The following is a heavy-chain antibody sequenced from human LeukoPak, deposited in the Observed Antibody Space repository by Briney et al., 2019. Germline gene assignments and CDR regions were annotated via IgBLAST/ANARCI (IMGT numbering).Heavy chain of an antibody. Sequence: GASVKVSCKASGYTFSGYYLHWVRQAPGQGLEWMGWINPNSGGTNYAQKFQGRVTMTRDTSISTAYMELSRLRSDDTAVYYCARDIWFGGNADAFDIWGQGTMVTVSS. J-gene: IGHJ3*02. V-gene: IGHV1-2*02. CDR2: INPNSGGT. CDR1: GYTFSGYY. D-gene: IGHD3-10*01. CDR3: ARDIWFGGNADAFDI.